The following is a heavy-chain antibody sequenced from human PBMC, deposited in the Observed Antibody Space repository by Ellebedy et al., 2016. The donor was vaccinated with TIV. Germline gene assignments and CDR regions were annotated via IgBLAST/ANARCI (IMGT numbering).Heavy chain of an antibody. J-gene: IGHJ5*01. CDR2: INGGNGDT. Sequence: ASVKVSCXTSGYSFPHFAVHWVRQAPGQRLEWMGWINGGNGDTKYSQNFQARVTITRDTSVTTAYMELRSLRSEDTTIYYCARGRYSGNFYSFDSWGQGTLVTVSS. CDR3: ARGRYSGNFYSFDS. V-gene: IGHV1-3*01. D-gene: IGHD1-26*01. CDR1: GYSFPHFA.